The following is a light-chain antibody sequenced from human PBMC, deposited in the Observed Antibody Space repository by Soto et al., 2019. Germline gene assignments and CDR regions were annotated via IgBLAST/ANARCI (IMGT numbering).Light chain of an antibody. V-gene: IGLV4-69*01. Sequence: QLVLTQSPSASASLGASVKFTCTLSSGHSSNAVAWHQQQPEKGPRYLMKVNSDGSHRKGDGIPDRFSGSSSGAERYLTISSLQSEDEADYYCQTWGTGIVVFGGGTKLTVL. CDR2: VNSDGSH. CDR1: SGHSSNA. J-gene: IGLJ2*01. CDR3: QTWGTGIVV.